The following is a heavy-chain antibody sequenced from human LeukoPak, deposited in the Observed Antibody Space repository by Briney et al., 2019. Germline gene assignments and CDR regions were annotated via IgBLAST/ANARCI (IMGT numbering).Heavy chain of an antibody. V-gene: IGHV1-69*05. D-gene: IGHD1-26*01. CDR3: AKTPPEVGATFYYFDS. CDR2: IIPIFGTA. CDR1: GGTLISYP. J-gene: IGHJ4*02. Sequence: SVPVPCKASGGTLISYPISGVRQAPAQGLAGMGGIIPIFGTANYAPKFQGRVTITTDESTSTAYMELSSLRSDDTAVYYCAKTPPEVGATFYYFDSWGLGTLVTVSS.